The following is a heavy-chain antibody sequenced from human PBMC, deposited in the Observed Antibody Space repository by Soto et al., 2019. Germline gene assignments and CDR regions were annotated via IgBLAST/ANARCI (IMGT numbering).Heavy chain of an antibody. CDR1: GGSIGGYY. CDR2: ISYSGST. Sequence: PSETLSRTCTGSGGSIGGYYWSCIRQSPEKGLEYIGYISYSGSTNYNPSLKSRVTTSLDSSKNQFSLKLSSVTAADTAIYYCASLNFDLLTGYYAWDLWGQGTMVTVS. D-gene: IGHD3-9*01. J-gene: IGHJ3*01. V-gene: IGHV4-59*08. CDR3: ASLNFDLLTGYYAWDL.